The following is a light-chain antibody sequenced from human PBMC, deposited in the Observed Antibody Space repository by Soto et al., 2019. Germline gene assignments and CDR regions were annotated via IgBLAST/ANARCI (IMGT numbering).Light chain of an antibody. J-gene: IGLJ2*01. Sequence: QPVLTQPASVSGSPGQSITISCTGTSSDIGGFNYVSWYQHHPGKAPKLMIHNVSSRPSGVSDRFSGSKSGYTASLTISGLQAEDEADYYCSSYTTTRTVVFGGGTKLTVL. V-gene: IGLV2-14*03. CDR2: NVS. CDR3: SSYTTTRTVV. CDR1: SSDIGGFNY.